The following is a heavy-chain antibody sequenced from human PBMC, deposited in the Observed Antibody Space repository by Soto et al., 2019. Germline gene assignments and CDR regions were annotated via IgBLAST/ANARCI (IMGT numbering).Heavy chain of an antibody. D-gene: IGHD2-2*01. Sequence: PSETLSLTCTVSGGSISSYYWSWIRQPPGKGLEWIGYINYSGSTNYNPSLKSRVTISVDTSKNQFSLKLSSVTAADTAVYYCARDQVPAAFLGWFDPWGQGTLVTVSS. J-gene: IGHJ5*02. CDR2: INYSGST. V-gene: IGHV4-59*01. CDR1: GGSISSYY. CDR3: ARDQVPAAFLGWFDP.